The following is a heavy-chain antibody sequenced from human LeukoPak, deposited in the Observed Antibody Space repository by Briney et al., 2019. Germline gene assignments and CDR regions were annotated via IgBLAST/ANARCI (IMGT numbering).Heavy chain of an antibody. Sequence: SETLSLTCAVYGGSFSGYYWSWIRQPPGKGQEWIGEINHSGSTNYNPSLKSRVTISVDTSKNQFSLKLSSVTAADTAVYYCARTDVEMATIPSGFDYWGQGTLVTVSS. V-gene: IGHV4-34*01. J-gene: IGHJ4*02. CDR3: ARTDVEMATIPSGFDY. D-gene: IGHD5-24*01. CDR2: INHSGST. CDR1: GGSFSGYY.